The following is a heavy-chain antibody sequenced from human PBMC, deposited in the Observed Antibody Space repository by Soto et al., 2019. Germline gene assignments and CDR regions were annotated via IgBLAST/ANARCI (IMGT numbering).Heavy chain of an antibody. CDR3: ARLPRTGSPRYYFDS. Sequence: SETLSLTCTVAGGPVSSGSYYWNWIRQPPGKGLEWIAYVYYSGTTNYNPSLKSRVTISVDTSKSQFSLNLSSVTAADTAVYYCARLPRTGSPRYYFDSWGQGTLVTVSS. CDR2: VYYSGTT. CDR1: GGPVSSGSYY. J-gene: IGHJ4*02. V-gene: IGHV4-61*01. D-gene: IGHD1-1*01.